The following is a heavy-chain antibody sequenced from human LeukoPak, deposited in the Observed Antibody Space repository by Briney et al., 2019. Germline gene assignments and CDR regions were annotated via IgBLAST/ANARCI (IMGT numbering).Heavy chain of an antibody. CDR2: IDSDGSST. D-gene: IGHD2-21*02. CDR3: ARGYYCGGDCYSNDY. CDR1: GFTFSSYW. V-gene: IGHV3-74*01. J-gene: IGHJ4*02. Sequence: GGSLRLSCAASGFTFSSYWMHWVRQAPGKGLVWVSRIDSDGSSTSYADSVKGRFTISRDNAKSTLYLQMNSLRAEDTAVYYCARGYYCGGDCYSNDYWGQGTLLTVSS.